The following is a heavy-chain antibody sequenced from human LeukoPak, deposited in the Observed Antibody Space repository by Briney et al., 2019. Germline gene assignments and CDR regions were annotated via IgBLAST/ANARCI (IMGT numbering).Heavy chain of an antibody. Sequence: GGSLRLSCAASGFTVSSNYMSWVRQAPGKGLEWVSVIYSGGSTYYADSVKGRFTISRDNSKNTLYLQMNSLRAEDTAVYYCARAGCSSTSCYTTDAFGIWGQGTMVTVSS. CDR2: IYSGGST. CDR3: ARAGCSSTSCYTTDAFGI. J-gene: IGHJ3*02. CDR1: GFTVSSNY. D-gene: IGHD2-2*02. V-gene: IGHV3-66*01.